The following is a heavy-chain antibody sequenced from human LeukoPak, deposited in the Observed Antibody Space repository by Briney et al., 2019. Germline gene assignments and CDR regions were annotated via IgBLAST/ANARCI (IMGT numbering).Heavy chain of an antibody. CDR2: IYHSGST. CDR1: GYSISSGYY. V-gene: IGHV4-38-2*02. D-gene: IGHD1-26*01. Sequence: SETLSLTCPVSGYSISSGYYWGWIRQPPGKGLEWIGSIYHSGSTYYNPSLKSRVTISVDTSKNQFSLKLSSVTAADTAVYYCARDYPREVGATGFDAFDIWGQGTMVTVSS. CDR3: ARDYPREVGATGFDAFDI. J-gene: IGHJ3*02.